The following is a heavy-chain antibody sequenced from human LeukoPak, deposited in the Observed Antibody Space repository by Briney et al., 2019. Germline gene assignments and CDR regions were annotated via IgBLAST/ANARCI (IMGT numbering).Heavy chain of an antibody. V-gene: IGHV4-34*01. J-gene: IGHJ4*02. CDR3: ARGRRGSSTSSQRCRYFDY. CDR1: GGSFSSYY. D-gene: IGHD2-2*01. Sequence: PSETLSLTCAVYGGSFSSYYWSWIRQPPGKGLEWIGEINHSGSTNYNPSLKSRVTISVDTSKNQFALKLSSGTAADTAVYYCARGRRGSSTSSQRCRYFDYWGQGTLVTVSS. CDR2: INHSGST.